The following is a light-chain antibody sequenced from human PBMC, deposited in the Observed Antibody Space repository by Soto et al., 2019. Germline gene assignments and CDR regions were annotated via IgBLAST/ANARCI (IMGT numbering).Light chain of an antibody. V-gene: IGLV2-23*02. CDR1: SSDVGSYNL. CDR3: CSYAGWGWL. CDR2: EVS. Sequence: QSALAQPASVSGSPGQSITISCTGTSSDVGSYNLVSWYQQHPGKAPKLMIYEVSKRPSGVSNRFSGSKSGNTASLTISGLQAEDEADYYCCSYAGWGWLFGGGTKVTVL. J-gene: IGLJ3*02.